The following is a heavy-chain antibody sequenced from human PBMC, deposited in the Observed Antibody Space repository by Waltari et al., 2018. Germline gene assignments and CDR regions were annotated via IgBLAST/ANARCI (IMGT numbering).Heavy chain of an antibody. J-gene: IGHJ4*02. Sequence: QVQLVQSGAEVKKPGASVKVSCKASGYTFTGYYMHWVRQAPGQGLEWMGGVNPKSGGTRYAQKLQGRGTMTRDTSISTAYRELSRLRSDDTAVYYCARDKNSGSNGDYWGQGTLVTVSS. D-gene: IGHD5-12*01. V-gene: IGHV1-2*02. CDR3: ARDKNSGSNGDY. CDR1: GYTFTGYY. CDR2: VNPKSGGT.